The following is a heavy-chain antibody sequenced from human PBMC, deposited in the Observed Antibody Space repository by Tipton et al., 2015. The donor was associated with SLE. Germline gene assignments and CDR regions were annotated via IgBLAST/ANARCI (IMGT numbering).Heavy chain of an antibody. V-gene: IGHV4-38-2*01. CDR3: ARWELFGEFHFDAFDI. CDR1: GYSINSGYY. D-gene: IGHD3-10*02. J-gene: IGHJ3*02. CDR2: IYHSGNT. Sequence: TLSLTCAVSGYSINSGYYWGWIRQPPGKGLEWIGSIYHSGNTYCNPSLKSRVTISVDTSKNQFSLRLSSVTAADTAVYYCARWELFGEFHFDAFDIWGQGTMVTVSS.